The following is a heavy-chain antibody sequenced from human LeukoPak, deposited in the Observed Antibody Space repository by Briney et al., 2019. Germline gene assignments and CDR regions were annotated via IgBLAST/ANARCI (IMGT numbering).Heavy chain of an antibody. CDR2: IYSGGST. D-gene: IGHD3-22*01. CDR3: AKEPPPQGDYYDSQYFQH. J-gene: IGHJ1*01. CDR1: GFTFSSYW. Sequence: GGSLRLSCAASGFTFSSYWMSWVRQAPGKGLEWVSVIYSGGSTYYADSVKGRFTISRDNSKNTLYLQMNSLRAEDTAVYYCAKEPPPQGDYYDSQYFQHWGQGTLVTVSS. V-gene: IGHV3-23*03.